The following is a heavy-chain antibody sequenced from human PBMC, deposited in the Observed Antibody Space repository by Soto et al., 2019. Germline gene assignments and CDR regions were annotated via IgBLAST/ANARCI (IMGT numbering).Heavy chain of an antibody. CDR2: ISYDGSNK. CDR3: AKDSERYCSSTSCSNFDY. V-gene: IGHV3-30*18. J-gene: IGHJ4*02. D-gene: IGHD2-2*01. CDR1: GFTFSSYG. Sequence: QVQLVESGGGVVQPGRSLRLSCAASGFTFSSYGMHWVRQAPGKGLEWVAVISYDGSNKYYADSVKGRFTISRDNSKNTLYLQMNSLRAEDTAVYYCAKDSERYCSSTSCSNFDYWGQGTLVTVSS.